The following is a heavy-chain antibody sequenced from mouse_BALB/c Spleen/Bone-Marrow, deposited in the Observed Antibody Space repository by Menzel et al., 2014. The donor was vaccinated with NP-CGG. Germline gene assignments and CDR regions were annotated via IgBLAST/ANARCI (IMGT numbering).Heavy chain of an antibody. D-gene: IGHD2-12*01. J-gene: IGHJ4*01. V-gene: IGHV1S81*02. CDR1: GYTFSSDY. Sequence: VQVVESGAELVKPGASVKLSCKASGYTFSSDYMYWVKQRPGQGLEWIGEINPSNGGTNFNEKFKSKATLTVDKSSSTAYMQLGSLTSEDSAVYYCTRSRRAMDYWGQGTSVTVSS. CDR2: INPSNGGT. CDR3: TRSRRAMDY.